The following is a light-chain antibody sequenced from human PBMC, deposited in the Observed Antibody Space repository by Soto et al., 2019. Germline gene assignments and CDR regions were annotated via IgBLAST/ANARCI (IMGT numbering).Light chain of an antibody. CDR1: SSNIESNT. CDR3: AAWDDILNGYV. Sequence: QSVLTQPPSASGTPGQRVTISCSGSSSNIESNTVTWYQQLPGTAPKLVIYSNYDRPSGVPDRFSGSTSGTSASLVIRGLQSEDEADYYCAAWDDILNGYVFGGGNKLTVL. J-gene: IGLJ1*01. V-gene: IGLV1-44*01. CDR2: SNY.